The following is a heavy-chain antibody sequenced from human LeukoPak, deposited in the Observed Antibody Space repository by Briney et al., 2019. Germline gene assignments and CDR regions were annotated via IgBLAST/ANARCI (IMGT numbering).Heavy chain of an antibody. CDR1: GGTFSSYA. V-gene: IGHV1-69*13. D-gene: IGHD5-18*01. CDR3: ARRRGYSYGSLGY. J-gene: IGHJ4*02. CDR2: IIPIFGTA. Sequence: SVKVSCKASGGTFSSYAISWVRQAPGQGLEWMGGIIPIFGTANYAQKFQGRVTITADESTSTAYMELSSLRSEDTAVYYCARRRGYSYGSLGYWGQGTLVTVSS.